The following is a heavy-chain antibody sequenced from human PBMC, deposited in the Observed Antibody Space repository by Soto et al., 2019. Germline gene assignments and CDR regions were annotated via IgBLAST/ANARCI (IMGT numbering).Heavy chain of an antibody. D-gene: IGHD6-19*01. Sequence: GGSLTLSCAVAGFTFTSCGMHWVRQAAGEGLGWVAVISFDGSNENYVDSGKERFTISRDNSRNTLLLEMNSLRGEDTAVNFCAKASSSGLHNFDYWGQGTLVTVSS. CDR2: ISFDGSNE. CDR3: AKASSSGLHNFDY. J-gene: IGHJ4*02. CDR1: GFTFTSCG. V-gene: IGHV3-30*18.